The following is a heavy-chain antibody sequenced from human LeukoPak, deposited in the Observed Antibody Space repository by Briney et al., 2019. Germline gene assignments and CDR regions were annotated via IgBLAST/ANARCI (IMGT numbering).Heavy chain of an antibody. CDR1: GGSFSSYP. Sequence: SETLSLTCAVYGGSFSSYPWTWIRQPPGKGLEWIGQIIHSGSTKYNPSLNGRVTMSVDTSKNQFSLKLTSVTAADTAVYYCARGAPGYWGQEPWSPSPQ. D-gene: IGHD4/OR15-4a*01. J-gene: IGHJ4*01. V-gene: IGHV4-34*12. CDR2: IIHSGST. CDR3: ARGAPGY.